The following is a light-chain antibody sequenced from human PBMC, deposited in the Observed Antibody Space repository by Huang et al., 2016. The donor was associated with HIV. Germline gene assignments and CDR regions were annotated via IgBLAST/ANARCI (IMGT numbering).Light chain of an antibody. J-gene: IGKJ1*01. Sequence: IVMTQSPDTLSVSPGERATLSCRAGQSVTHNLAWYQQKPGQTPRLLIYGTSTRATGIPGRFSGSGSGTDFTLTISSLQSDDFGVYYCQQYHFWPPVTFGQGTKVEI. CDR2: GTS. V-gene: IGKV3-15*01. CDR1: QSVTHN. CDR3: QQYHFWPPVT.